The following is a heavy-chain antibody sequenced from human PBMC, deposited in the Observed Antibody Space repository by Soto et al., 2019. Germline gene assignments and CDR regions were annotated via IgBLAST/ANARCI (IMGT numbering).Heavy chain of an antibody. D-gene: IGHD6-6*01. CDR2: IITIFGTA. J-gene: IGHJ3*02. V-gene: IGHV1-69*01. CDR3: ARCAPPEGRQLGKASAFDI. CDR1: GGTFSSYA. Sequence: QVQLVQSGAEVKKPGSSVKVSCKASGGTFSSYAISWVRQAPGQGLEWMGGIITIFGTANYAQKFKGRVNTTAEESTSTAYMELSSIRSEDTAMYYCARCAPPEGRQLGKASAFDIWGQGTMVTVSS.